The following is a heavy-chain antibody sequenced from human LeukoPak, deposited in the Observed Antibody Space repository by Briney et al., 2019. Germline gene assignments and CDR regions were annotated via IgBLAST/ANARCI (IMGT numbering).Heavy chain of an antibody. D-gene: IGHD2-15*01. V-gene: IGHV4-34*01. J-gene: IGHJ6*03. CDR1: GGSFSGYY. CDR3: ARGDCSGGSCYWTYYYYYMDV. Sequence: SETLSLTCAVYGGSFSGYYWSWIRQPPGKGLEWIGEINHSGSTNYNPSLKSRVTISVETSKNQFSLKLSSVTAADTAVYYCARGDCSGGSCYWTYYYYYMDVWGKGTTVAVSS. CDR2: INHSGST.